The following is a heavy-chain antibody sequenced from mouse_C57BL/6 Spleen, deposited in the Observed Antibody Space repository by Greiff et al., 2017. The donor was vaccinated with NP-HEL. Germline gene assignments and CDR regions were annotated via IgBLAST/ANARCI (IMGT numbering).Heavy chain of an antibody. CDR3: AYGSRGY. J-gene: IGHJ2*01. D-gene: IGHD1-1*01. CDR2: IDPSDSYT. Sequence: VQLQQPGAELVRPGTSVKLSCKASGYTFTSYWMHWVKQRPGQGLEWIGVIDPSDSYTNYNQKFKGKATLTVDTSSSTAYMQLSSLTSEDSAVYYCAYGSRGYWGKGTTLTVSS. V-gene: IGHV1-59*01. CDR1: GYTFTSYW.